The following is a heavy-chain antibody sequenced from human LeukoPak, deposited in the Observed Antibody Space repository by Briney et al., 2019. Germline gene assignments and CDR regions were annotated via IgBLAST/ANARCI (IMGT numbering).Heavy chain of an antibody. V-gene: IGHV3-30-3*01. D-gene: IGHD6-19*01. CDR1: GFTFSSHA. J-gene: IGHJ4*02. Sequence: GGSLRPSCAASGFTFSSHAMHWVRQAPGKGLEWVAVISYDGSNKYYADSVKGRFTISRDNSKNTLYLQMNSLRAEDTAVYYCARDFLRSSGFFDYWGQGTLVSVSS. CDR3: ARDFLRSSGFFDY. CDR2: ISYDGSNK.